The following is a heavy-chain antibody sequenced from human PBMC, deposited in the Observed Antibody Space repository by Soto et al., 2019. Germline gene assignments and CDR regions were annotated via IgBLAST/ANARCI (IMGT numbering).Heavy chain of an antibody. CDR1: GFTFSSYG. J-gene: IGHJ4*02. CDR3: AKDQGSSSGWYQRGGFDY. CDR2: ISYDGSNK. V-gene: IGHV3-30*18. Sequence: PGGSLRLSCAASGFTFSSYGMHWVRQAPGKGLERVAVISYDGSNKYYADSVKGRFTISRDNSKNTLYLQMNSLRAEDTAVYYCAKDQGSSSGWYQRGGFDYWGQGT. D-gene: IGHD6-19*01.